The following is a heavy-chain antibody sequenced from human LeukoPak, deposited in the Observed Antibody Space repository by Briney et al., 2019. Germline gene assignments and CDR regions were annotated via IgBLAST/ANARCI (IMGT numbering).Heavy chain of an antibody. Sequence: SETLSLTCNVSGGSISSSSYYWGWIRQPPGKGLEWIGSMYYSGSSYYNPSLKSRVTISVDTSKNQFSLKLSSVTAADTAVYYCARDSTDYYDSSGYLNWFDPWGQGTLVTVSS. J-gene: IGHJ5*02. CDR1: GGSISSSSYY. CDR3: ARDSTDYYDSSGYLNWFDP. CDR2: MYYSGSS. D-gene: IGHD3-22*01. V-gene: IGHV4-39*07.